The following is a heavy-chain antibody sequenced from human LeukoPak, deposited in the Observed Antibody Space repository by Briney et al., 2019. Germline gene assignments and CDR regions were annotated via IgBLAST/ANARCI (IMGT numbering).Heavy chain of an antibody. J-gene: IGHJ4*02. V-gene: IGHV5-51*01. Sequence: GESLKISCEGSGYTFTNYWIDWVRQMPGKGLEWMGSIYPGDSDTMYSPSFQGQVTISADKSISTAYLQWSSLKASDTAMYYCARLTYSGSYTEPLYYFDYWGQGTQVTVSS. CDR1: GYTFTNYW. CDR3: ARLTYSGSYTEPLYYFDY. CDR2: IYPGDSDT. D-gene: IGHD1-26*01.